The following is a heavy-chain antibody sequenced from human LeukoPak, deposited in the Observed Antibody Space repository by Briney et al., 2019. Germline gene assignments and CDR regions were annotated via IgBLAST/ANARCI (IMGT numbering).Heavy chain of an antibody. CDR1: GGSISSYY. Sequence: PSETLSLTCTVSGGSISSYYWSWIRQPPGKGLEWIGYIYYSGSTKYNPSLKSRVTISVDTSKNQFSLKLRSVTAADTAVYYCARGARAGYNLEPFDYWGQGSLVTVSS. J-gene: IGHJ4*02. V-gene: IGHV4-59*08. CDR3: ARGARAGYNLEPFDY. CDR2: IYYSGST. D-gene: IGHD5-24*01.